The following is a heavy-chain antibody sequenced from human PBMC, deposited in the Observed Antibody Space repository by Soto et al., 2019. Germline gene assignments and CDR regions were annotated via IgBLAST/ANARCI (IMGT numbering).Heavy chain of an antibody. CDR1: GGSINSNNYY. J-gene: IGHJ4*02. CDR2: IYYDGST. V-gene: IGHV4-39*02. Sequence: PSETLSLTCTVSGGSINSNNYYWAWLRQPPGKGLAWIASIYYDGSTYYNPSLKSRVSISVDTSKNHFSLKLSSATAADTAVYYCAKVLVAATRHTDFDSWGQGTLVTVSS. CDR3: AKVLVAATRHTDFDS. D-gene: IGHD2-15*01.